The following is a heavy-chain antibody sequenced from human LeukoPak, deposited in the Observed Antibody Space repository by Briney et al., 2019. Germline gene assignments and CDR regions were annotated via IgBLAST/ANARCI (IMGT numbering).Heavy chain of an antibody. CDR1: GFTFSDYY. CDR3: ARGYDGYYGMDV. CDR2: ISGSGSTI. V-gene: IGHV3-11*01. Sequence: GGSLRLSCAASGFTFSDYYMSWTRQAPGKGLEWVSCISGSGSTIYYADSVKGRFTISRDNAEKSLYLQMNSLRAEDTAVYFCARGYDGYYGMDVWGQGTTVTVSS. D-gene: IGHD5-12*01. J-gene: IGHJ6*02.